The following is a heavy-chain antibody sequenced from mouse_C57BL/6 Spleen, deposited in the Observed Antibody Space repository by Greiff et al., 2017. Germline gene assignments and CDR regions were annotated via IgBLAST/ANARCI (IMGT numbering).Heavy chain of an antibody. J-gene: IGHJ2*01. CDR1: GYAFSSSW. CDR2: IYPGDGDT. D-gene: IGHD4-1*01. Sequence: QVQLQQSGPELVKPGASVKISCKASGYAFSSSWMNWVKQRPGKGLEWIGRIYPGDGDTNYNGKFKGKATLTADKSSRTAYMQLSSLTSEDSAVYFCARWELARYFDYWGQGTTLTVSS. CDR3: ARWELARYFDY. V-gene: IGHV1-82*01.